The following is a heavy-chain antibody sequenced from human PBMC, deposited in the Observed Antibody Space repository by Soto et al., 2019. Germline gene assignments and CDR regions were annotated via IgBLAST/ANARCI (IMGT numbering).Heavy chain of an antibody. Sequence: QLQLQESGPGLVKPSETLSLTCTVSGGSISSSGYYWGWIRHPPGKGLEWIGTIYYSGSTYYNPSLKRRVPIAVGTAKNQDFLKLSSVTAADTAVYYFARKFSVYGDYGRYFDFWGQVTLVSVAS. D-gene: IGHD4-17*01. CDR1: GGSISSSGYY. CDR2: IYYSGST. V-gene: IGHV4-39*01. CDR3: ARKFSVYGDYGRYFDF. J-gene: IGHJ4*02.